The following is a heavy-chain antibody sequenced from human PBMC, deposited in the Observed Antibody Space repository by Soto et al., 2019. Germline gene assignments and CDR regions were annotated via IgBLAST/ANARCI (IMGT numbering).Heavy chain of an antibody. J-gene: IGHJ6*02. CDR3: ARSRARYSYYGMDV. V-gene: IGHV4-34*01. CDR1: GGSFSGYY. CDR2: INHGGST. D-gene: IGHD5-18*01. Sequence: PSETLSLTCAVYGGSFSGYYWSWVRQPPGKGLEWIGEINHGGSTNYNPSLKSRVTISVDTYKNQFSLKLSSVTAADTAVYYCARSRARYSYYGMDVWGQGTTVTVSS.